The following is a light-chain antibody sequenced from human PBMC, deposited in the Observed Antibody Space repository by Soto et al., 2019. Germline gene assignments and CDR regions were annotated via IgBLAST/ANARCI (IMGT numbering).Light chain of an antibody. CDR3: QQSYRTPHT. V-gene: IGKV1-39*01. CDR1: QGVSAY. J-gene: IGKJ2*01. Sequence: DIQLTQSPSSLSASVGDRVTITCRARQGVSAYLLWYQQTQGRAPKILIYSASNLVSGVPSRCSGSGSWTSFTLTISSLQPEDFATYYCQQSYRTPHTFGQGTKLETK. CDR2: SAS.